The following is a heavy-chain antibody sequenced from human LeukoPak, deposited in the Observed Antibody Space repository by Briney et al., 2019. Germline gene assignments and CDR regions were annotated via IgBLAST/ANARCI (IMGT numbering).Heavy chain of an antibody. CDR3: ELTTGP. CDR2: IKGDGSKK. CDR1: GFTFEHYW. J-gene: IGHJ5*02. Sequence: GGSLRLSCAASGFTFEHYWMRWVRQAPGKGLEWVATIKGDGSKKDYVDSVRGRFTVSIDNAKNSLYLQMSCLRVEDAAIYYCELTTGPWGEGTLVTVSS. V-gene: IGHV3-7*03. D-gene: IGHD4-11*01.